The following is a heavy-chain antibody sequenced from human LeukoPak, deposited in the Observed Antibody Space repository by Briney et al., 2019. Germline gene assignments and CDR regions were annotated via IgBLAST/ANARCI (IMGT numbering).Heavy chain of an antibody. J-gene: IGHJ4*02. V-gene: IGHV3-7*01. CDR2: IKQDGSET. D-gene: IGHD3-16*02. CDR3: ATRGDLSWFGALRH. CDR1: GLSFRNYW. Sequence: GGSLRLSCVVSGLSFRNYWMDCVRQAPGKGLEWGAFIKQDGSETSYVDSVKGRFTISRDNARNSLFLQMNSLRGEDTAVYYCATRGDLSWFGALRHWSQGTLVTVSS.